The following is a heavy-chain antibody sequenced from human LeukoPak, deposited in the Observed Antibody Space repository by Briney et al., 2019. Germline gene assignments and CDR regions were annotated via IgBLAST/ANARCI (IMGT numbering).Heavy chain of an antibody. J-gene: IGHJ6*03. CDR3: AKANYYYDSSGYIHYMDV. D-gene: IGHD3-22*01. V-gene: IGHV3-30*18. Sequence: PGRSLRLSCAASGFTFSSYGMHWVRQAPGKGLEWVAVISYDGSNKYYADSVKGRFTISRDNSKNTLYLQMNSLRAEDTAVYYCAKANYYYDSSGYIHYMDVWGKGTTVTVSS. CDR2: ISYDGSNK. CDR1: GFTFSSYG.